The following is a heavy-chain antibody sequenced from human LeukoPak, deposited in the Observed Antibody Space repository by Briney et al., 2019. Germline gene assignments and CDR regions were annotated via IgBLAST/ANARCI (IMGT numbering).Heavy chain of an antibody. CDR1: GFIFSSYS. Sequence: GGSLRLSCADSGFIFSSYSMNWVRQAPGKGLEWVSSISSSSSYIYYADSVKGRFTISRDNAKNSLYLQMNSLRAEDTAVYYCARDRDAVTTGIFDYWGQGTLVTVSS. J-gene: IGHJ4*02. V-gene: IGHV3-21*01. D-gene: IGHD4-17*01. CDR2: ISSSSSYI. CDR3: ARDRDAVTTGIFDY.